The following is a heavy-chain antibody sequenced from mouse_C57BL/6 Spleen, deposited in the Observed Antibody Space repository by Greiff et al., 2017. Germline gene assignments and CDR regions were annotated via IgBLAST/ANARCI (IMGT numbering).Heavy chain of an antibody. CDR1: GFNIKDDY. J-gene: IGHJ2*01. V-gene: IGHV14-4*01. D-gene: IGHD1-1*01. CDR2: IDPENGDT. CDR3: TTFTFITTVVADFDY. Sequence: VQLQQSGAELVRPGASVKLSCTASGFNIKDDYMHWVKQRPEQGLEWIGWIDPENGDTEYASKFQGKATITAYTSSNTAYLQLSSLTSEDTAVYYCTTFTFITTVVADFDYWGQGTTLTVSS.